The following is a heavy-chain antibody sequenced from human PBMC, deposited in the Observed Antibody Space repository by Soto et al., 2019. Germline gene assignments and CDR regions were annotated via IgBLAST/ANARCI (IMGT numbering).Heavy chain of an antibody. CDR3: ASSRAAYYDFWSGSPSGRY. CDR1: GGSFSGYY. CDR2: INHSGST. V-gene: IGHV4-34*01. J-gene: IGHJ4*02. Sequence: TLSLTCAVYGGSFSGYYWSWIRQPPGKGLEWIGEINHSGSTNYNPSLKSRVTISVDTSKNQFSLKLSSVTAADTAVYYCASSRAAYYDFWSGSPSGRYWGQGTLVTVSS. D-gene: IGHD3-3*01.